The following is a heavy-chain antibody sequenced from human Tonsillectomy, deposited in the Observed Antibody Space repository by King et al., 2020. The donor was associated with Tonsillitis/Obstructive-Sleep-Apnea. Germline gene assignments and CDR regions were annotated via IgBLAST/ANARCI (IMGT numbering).Heavy chain of an antibody. CDR3: AWYHYDSSGYYHLGY. D-gene: IGHD3-22*01. J-gene: IGHJ4*02. Sequence: VQLVESGGGLVKPGGSLTLSCAASGFTFSHAWMSWVRQAPGKGLEWVGRIKSKGGGGTTDYAAPVKGRFTISRDDSKNTLYLQMNSLESEDTGVYYCAWYHYDSSGYYHLGYWGQGTLVTVSS. V-gene: IGHV3-15*01. CDR1: GFTFSHAW. CDR2: IKSKGGGGTT.